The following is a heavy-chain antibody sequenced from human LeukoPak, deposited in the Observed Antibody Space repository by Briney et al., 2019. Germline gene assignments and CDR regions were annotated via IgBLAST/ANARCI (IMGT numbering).Heavy chain of an antibody. Sequence: SETLSLTCTVSGGSISSYYWSWIRQPPGKGLEWIGYIYYSGSTNYNPSLKSRVTISVDTSKNQFSLKLSSVTAADTAVYYCARGVVVDATLYYYYYMDVWGKGTTVTVSS. V-gene: IGHV4-59*01. CDR3: ARGVVVDATLYYYYYMDV. D-gene: IGHD2-15*01. J-gene: IGHJ6*03. CDR1: GGSISSYY. CDR2: IYYSGST.